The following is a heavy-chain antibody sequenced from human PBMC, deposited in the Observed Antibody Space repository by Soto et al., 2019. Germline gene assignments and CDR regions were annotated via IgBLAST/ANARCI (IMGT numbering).Heavy chain of an antibody. CDR2: FYYSEYT. J-gene: IGHJ3*02. CDR1: GGSISSDGYY. Sequence: QVQLQESGPGLVKPSQTLFLTCSISGGSISSDGYYWTWIRQRPGKGLEWIGAFYYSEYTKYNPSLKSRAIISVDTSKNHFSLKLSSVTSADTAMYYCARRHDILTGSDAFDIWGQGTMFTVSS. D-gene: IGHD3-9*01. CDR3: ARRHDILTGSDAFDI. V-gene: IGHV4-31*03.